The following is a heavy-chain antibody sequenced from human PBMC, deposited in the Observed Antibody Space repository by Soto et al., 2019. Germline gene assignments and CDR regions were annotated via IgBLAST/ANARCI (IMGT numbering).Heavy chain of an antibody. CDR2: IYYSGST. J-gene: IGHJ3*02. V-gene: IGHV4-31*03. Sequence: QVQLQESGPGLVQPSQTLSLTCTVSGGSISSGGYFWSWIRQHSGKGLEWIGSIYYSGSTYCNPSLKSRIAISVDTSKNQFSLKLSSVTAADTDVYYCARGVAIWGQGTMVTVSS. CDR3: ARGVAI. D-gene: IGHD2-15*01. CDR1: GGSISSGGYF.